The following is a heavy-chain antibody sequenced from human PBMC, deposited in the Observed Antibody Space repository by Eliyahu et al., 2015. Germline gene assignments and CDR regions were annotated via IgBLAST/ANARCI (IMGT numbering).Heavy chain of an antibody. CDR2: ISLPGSNT. D-gene: IGHD3-3*01. V-gene: IGHV3-30*18. Sequence: QVQLVESGGGVVQPGRSLRLXCAAXGFAFXXYVMHWVRQAPGNGLEWVAGISLPGSNTYYSDSVQGRFTISRDNSKNTLYLQMNGLRAEDTAVYYCAKDLPRITIFGAISEWGQGTLVTVSS. J-gene: IGHJ4*02. CDR3: AKDLPRITIFGAISE. CDR1: GFAFXXYV.